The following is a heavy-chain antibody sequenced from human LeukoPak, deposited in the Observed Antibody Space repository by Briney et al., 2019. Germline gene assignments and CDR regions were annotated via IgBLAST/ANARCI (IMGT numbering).Heavy chain of an antibody. Sequence: PSETLSLTCTVSGYSISSGYYWGWIRQPPGKGLEWIGSIYYSGSTYYNPSLKSRVTISVDTSKNQFSLKLSSVTAADTAVYYCARDFKAAPDYWGQGTLVTVSS. D-gene: IGHD6-6*01. CDR1: GYSISSGYY. CDR3: ARDFKAAPDY. V-gene: IGHV4-38-2*02. J-gene: IGHJ4*02. CDR2: IYYSGST.